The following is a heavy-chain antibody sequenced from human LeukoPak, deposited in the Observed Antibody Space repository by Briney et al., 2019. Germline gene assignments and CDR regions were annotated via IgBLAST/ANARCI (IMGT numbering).Heavy chain of an antibody. V-gene: IGHV4-39*07. J-gene: IGHJ6*03. CDR1: GGSISSSSYY. CDR2: IYYSGST. D-gene: IGHD4-23*01. CDR3: ARTVVTPPPGYMDV. Sequence: SETLSLTCTVSGGSISSSSYYWGWIRQPPGKGLEWIGSIYYSGSTYYNPSLKSRVTISVDTSKNQFSLKLSSVTAADTAVYYCARTVVTPPPGYMDVWGKGTTVTVSS.